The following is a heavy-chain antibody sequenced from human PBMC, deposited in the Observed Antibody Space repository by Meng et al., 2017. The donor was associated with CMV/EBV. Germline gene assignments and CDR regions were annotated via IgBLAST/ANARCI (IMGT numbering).Heavy chain of an antibody. CDR3: AHRGRIAAAGTDWFDP. Sequence: ITFKESGPTLVQPTQTLTLTCTFSGFSLSTSGVGVGWIRQPPGKALEWLALIYWDDDKRYSPSLKSRLTITKDTSKNQVVLTMTNMDPVDTATYYCAHRGRIAAAGTDWFDPWGQGTLVTVSS. CDR1: GFSLSTSGVG. J-gene: IGHJ5*02. V-gene: IGHV2-5*02. D-gene: IGHD6-13*01. CDR2: IYWDDDK.